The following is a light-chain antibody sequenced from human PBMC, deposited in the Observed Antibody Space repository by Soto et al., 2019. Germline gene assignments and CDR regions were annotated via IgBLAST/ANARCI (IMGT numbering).Light chain of an antibody. Sequence: DIQMTQSPSTLSASVGDRVTITCRSSQSISRWLAWYQQKPGKPPKLLIYGTSSRPPKVPDRFSGSGSGTDFTLNISRLEPDDFAVYYCQQYGDSPPTFGGGTKVDIK. CDR3: QQYGDSPPT. CDR2: GTS. CDR1: QSISRW. J-gene: IGKJ4*01. V-gene: IGKV1-5*01.